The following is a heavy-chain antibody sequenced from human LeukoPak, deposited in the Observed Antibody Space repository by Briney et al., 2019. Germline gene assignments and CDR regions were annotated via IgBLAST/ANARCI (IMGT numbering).Heavy chain of an antibody. V-gene: IGHV3-43*02. CDR2: VSGDGGVT. Sequence: GGSLRLSCAASGFTFRDFSMHWVRQAPGKGLEWVSLVSGDGGVTHYADSVKGRFTISRDNSKNSLYLQMSSLRVEDTAFYYCAKVNNSLSFNFDYWGQGTLVTVSS. J-gene: IGHJ4*02. CDR3: AKVNNSLSFNFDY. CDR1: GFTFRDFS. D-gene: IGHD2/OR15-2a*01.